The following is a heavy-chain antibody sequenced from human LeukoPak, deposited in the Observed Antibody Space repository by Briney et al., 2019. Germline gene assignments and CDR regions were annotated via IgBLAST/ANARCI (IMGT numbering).Heavy chain of an antibody. CDR2: ISNSGSTK. V-gene: IGHV3-48*03. Sequence: GGSLRLSCAASGFTFSTYNMNWIRQAPGKGLEWISYISNSGSTKYYADSVKGRFTISRDNAKNSVFLQMNSLRAEDTAVYYCAAVIDYWGQGTLVTVSS. J-gene: IGHJ4*02. CDR3: AAVIDY. CDR1: GFTFSTYN.